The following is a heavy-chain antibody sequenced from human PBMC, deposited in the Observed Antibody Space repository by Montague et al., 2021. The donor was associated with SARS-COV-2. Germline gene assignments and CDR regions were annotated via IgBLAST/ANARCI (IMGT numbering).Heavy chain of an antibody. D-gene: IGHD3-3*01. Sequence: SLRLSCAASGFIFSNFAFHWVRQAPGKGLEWVAIITYDGIDKFYADSVKGRFTISRDNSKNTLYLRLNSLTPEDTAVYYCARDWKRITIFGVVTDAFDYWGQGTLVTVSS. CDR1: GFIFSNFA. V-gene: IGHV3-30*04. CDR3: ARDWKRITIFGVVTDAFDY. CDR2: ITYDGIDK. J-gene: IGHJ4*02.